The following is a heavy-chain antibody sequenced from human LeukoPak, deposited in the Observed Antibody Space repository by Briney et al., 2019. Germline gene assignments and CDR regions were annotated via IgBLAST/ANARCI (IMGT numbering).Heavy chain of an antibody. D-gene: IGHD5-12*01. CDR2: IYSGGST. CDR1: VFTVSSNY. V-gene: IGHV3-66*01. Sequence: GGALRLSCAASVFTVSSNYMSWVRQATGKGLEWVSVIYSGGSTYYADSVKGIFTISIDNSKRTLYHKMKSLSAEDTAVYYCARVGTATDPPRVAAFDIWGQGTMVTVSS. CDR3: ARVGTATDPPRVAAFDI. J-gene: IGHJ3*02.